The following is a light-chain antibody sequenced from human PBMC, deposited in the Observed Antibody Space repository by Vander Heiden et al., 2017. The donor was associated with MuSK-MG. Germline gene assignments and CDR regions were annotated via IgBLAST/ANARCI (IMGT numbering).Light chain of an antibody. CDR3: AAWDDSLNGHVV. CDR1: SSNIGSNY. J-gene: IGLJ2*01. Sequence: QSVLTQPPSASGTPGQRVTSSCSGSSSNIGSNYVYWYQHLPGTAPKLLIYRSNQRPSGVPDRFSGSKSGTSASLAISGLQSEDEADYYCAAWDDSLNGHVVFGGGTKLTVL. V-gene: IGLV1-47*01. CDR2: RSN.